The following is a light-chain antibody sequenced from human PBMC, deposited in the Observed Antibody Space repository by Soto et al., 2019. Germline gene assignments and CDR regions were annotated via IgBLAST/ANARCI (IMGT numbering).Light chain of an antibody. CDR3: HQYCSSRT. CDR1: QSVSSSY. CDR2: GAS. V-gene: IGKV3-20*01. J-gene: IGKJ2*01. Sequence: DIVLTQSPGTLSLSPGERATLSCRASQSVSSSYIAWYQQKPGQAPRCLLYGASSRATGIPDRFSGSGSWTDFTLTISSLAPEDFAVYYCHQYCSSRTFGQGTKLES.